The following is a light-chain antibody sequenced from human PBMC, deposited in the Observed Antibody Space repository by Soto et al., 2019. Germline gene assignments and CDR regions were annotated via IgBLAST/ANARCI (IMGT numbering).Light chain of an antibody. CDR3: QHRAGWPPALT. V-gene: IGKV3-11*01. CDR2: NAS. CDR1: ESVSNS. J-gene: IGKJ4*01. Sequence: ETVLTQSPATLSLSPGERATLSCRASESVSNSLAWYQHKPGQAPRLLIYNASNRATGIPARFSGSGSGTDFTLTISSLEPEDFAVYFCQHRAGWPPALTFGGGTRWIS.